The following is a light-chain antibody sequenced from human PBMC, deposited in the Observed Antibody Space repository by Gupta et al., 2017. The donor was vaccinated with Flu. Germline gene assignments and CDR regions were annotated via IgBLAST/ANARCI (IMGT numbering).Light chain of an antibody. Sequence: EVVLTQSPATLSLSPGDRATLSCRASQTVNDNYVAWYQQKPGQAPRLLMFGASNRATGIPDRFRGSGSGTDFSLNINRLEPEDFAVYYCQQYGNTPRTFGQGTKVEI. CDR2: GAS. CDR1: QTVNDNY. V-gene: IGKV3-20*01. CDR3: QQYGNTPRT. J-gene: IGKJ1*01.